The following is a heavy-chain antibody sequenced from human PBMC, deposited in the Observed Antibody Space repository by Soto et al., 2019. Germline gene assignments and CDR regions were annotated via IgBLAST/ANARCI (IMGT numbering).Heavy chain of an antibody. CDR2: ISGSGGST. D-gene: IGHD7-27*01. J-gene: IGHJ4*02. V-gene: IGHV3-23*01. CDR3: AKDGDKSFDY. CDR1: GFTFSSYA. Sequence: EVQLLESGGGLVQPGGSLRLSCAASGFTFSSYAMSWVRQAPGKGLEWVSAISGSGGSTYYADSVKGRFTISRDNAKNTLYLQMNSLSAEDTDVYNCAKDGDKSFDYWGQGTLVTVSS.